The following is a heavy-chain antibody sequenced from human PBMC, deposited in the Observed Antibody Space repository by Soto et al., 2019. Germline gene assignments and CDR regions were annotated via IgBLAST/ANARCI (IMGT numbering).Heavy chain of an antibody. CDR3: TRSYGYTVGVSLDN. V-gene: IGHV1-69*01. CDR2: IITAFGTT. CDR1: GDTFNSYV. D-gene: IGHD5-18*01. Sequence: QVQLVQSGPEVKKPGSSVKVSCKASGDTFNSYVITWVRQAPGQGLEWLGGIITAFGTTSYAQNFQDRLTITADEAATTDHIELSSLTSDDTAMYYCTRSYGYTVGVSLDNWGQGTLVTVSS. J-gene: IGHJ4*02.